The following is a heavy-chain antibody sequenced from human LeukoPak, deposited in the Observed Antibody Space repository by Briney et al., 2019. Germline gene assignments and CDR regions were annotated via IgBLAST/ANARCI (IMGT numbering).Heavy chain of an antibody. CDR1: GYTFTGYY. CDR3: ASPWGDILTGLVY. CDR2: INPNSGGT. D-gene: IGHD3-9*01. V-gene: IGHV1-2*02. Sequence: ASVKVSCKASGYTFTGYYMHWVRQAPGQGLEWMGWINPNSGGTNYAQKFQGRVTVTRDTSTSTVYMELSSLRSEDTAVYYCASPWGDILTGLVYWGQGTLVTVSS. J-gene: IGHJ4*02.